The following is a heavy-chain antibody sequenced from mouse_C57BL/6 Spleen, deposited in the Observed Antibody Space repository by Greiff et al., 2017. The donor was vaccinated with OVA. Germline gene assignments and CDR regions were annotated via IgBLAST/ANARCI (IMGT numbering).Heavy chain of an antibody. V-gene: IGHV1-26*01. CDR2: INPNNGGT. J-gene: IGHJ4*01. CDR3: ARSHGSAYAMDY. CDR1: GYTFTDYY. D-gene: IGHD1-1*01. Sequence: EVQLVESGPELVKPGASVKISCKASGYTFTDYYMNWVKQSHGKSLEWIGDINPNNGGTSYNQKFKGKATLTVDKSSSTAYMELRSLTSEDSAVYYCARSHGSAYAMDYWGQGTSVTVSS.